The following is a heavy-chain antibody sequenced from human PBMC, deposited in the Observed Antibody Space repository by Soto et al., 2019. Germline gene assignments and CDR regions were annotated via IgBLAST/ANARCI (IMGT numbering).Heavy chain of an antibody. D-gene: IGHD2-2*01. V-gene: IGHV4-59*01. CDR1: AGSISRYY. CDR2: ISYTVDA. Sequence: HVQLQESGPGLVKPSEPLSLTCSVSAGSISRYYWGWVRQSPGEGLEWIAHISYTVDASYNPSLKRRVTISLDTSKNRIALSLMAVTAADTAVYYCVGSLMSRAMESFDYWGQGTLVTVTS. CDR3: VGSLMSRAMESFDY. J-gene: IGHJ4*02.